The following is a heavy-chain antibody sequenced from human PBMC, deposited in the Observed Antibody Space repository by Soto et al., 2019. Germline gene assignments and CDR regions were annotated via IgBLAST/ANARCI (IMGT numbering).Heavy chain of an antibody. J-gene: IGHJ6*02. D-gene: IGHD5-12*01. Sequence: GGSLRLSCAASGFTFSSYAMHWVRQAPGKGLEWVAVISYDGSNKYYADSVKGRFTISRDNSKNTLYLQMNSLRAEDTAVYYCARGAPASEMATIGYYYYGMDVWGQGTTVTVSS. CDR1: GFTFSSYA. V-gene: IGHV3-30-3*01. CDR2: ISYDGSNK. CDR3: ARGAPASEMATIGYYYYGMDV.